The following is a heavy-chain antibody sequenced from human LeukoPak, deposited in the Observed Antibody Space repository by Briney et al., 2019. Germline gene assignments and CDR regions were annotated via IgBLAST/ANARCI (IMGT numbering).Heavy chain of an antibody. CDR1: GGSISSSSYY. CDR3: ARSSRGVVGLNYFDY. D-gene: IGHD1-26*01. J-gene: IGHJ4*02. Sequence: PSETLSLTCTVSGGSISSSSYYWGWIRQPPGKGLEWIGSIYYSGSTYYNPSLKSRVTISVDTSKNQFSLKLSSVTAADTAVYYCARSSRGVVGLNYFDYWGQGTLVTVSS. V-gene: IGHV4-39*07. CDR2: IYYSGST.